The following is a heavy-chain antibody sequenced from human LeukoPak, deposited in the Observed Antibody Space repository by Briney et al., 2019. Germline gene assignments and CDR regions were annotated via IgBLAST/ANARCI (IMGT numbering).Heavy chain of an antibody. Sequence: PGGSLRLSCAASGFTVSGNFMTWVRQAPGKGLEWVSIIYSGGTTVYADSVRGRFTVSRDSSKNTLYLQMNSLTVEDTAVYFCSRDQRPHSGAWSPYGGMDVWGQGTTVIVSS. CDR2: IYSGGTT. J-gene: IGHJ6*02. CDR3: SRDQRPHSGAWSPYGGMDV. CDR1: GFTVSGNF. D-gene: IGHD6-19*01. V-gene: IGHV3-66*01.